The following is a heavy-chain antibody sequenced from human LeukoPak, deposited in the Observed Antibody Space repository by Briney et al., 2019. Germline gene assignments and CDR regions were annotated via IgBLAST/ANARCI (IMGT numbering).Heavy chain of an antibody. J-gene: IGHJ4*02. Sequence: GGSLRLSCAASGFTFSSYSMNCFRQAPGEGLEWVSSISCSSSYIYYADSVKGRFTISRDNAKNSLYLQMNSLRAEDTAVYYCARADSSGYYHPINWGQGTLVTVSS. CDR2: ISCSSSYI. D-gene: IGHD3-22*01. CDR1: GFTFSSYS. CDR3: ARADSSGYYHPIN. V-gene: IGHV3-21*01.